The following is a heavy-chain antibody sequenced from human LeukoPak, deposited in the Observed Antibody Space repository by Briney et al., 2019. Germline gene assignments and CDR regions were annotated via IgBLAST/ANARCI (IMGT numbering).Heavy chain of an antibody. J-gene: IGHJ4*02. CDR1: GFTFSDYG. Sequence: GGSLRLSCAASGFTFSDYGMHWVRQAPGKGLEWVAVIWYDGSNKYYADSVKGRFTIPRDNSKNTLYLQMNSLRAEDTAVYYCAREGRNYVSFDYWGQGTLVTVSS. CDR2: IWYDGSNK. D-gene: IGHD4-11*01. CDR3: AREGRNYVSFDY. V-gene: IGHV3-33*01.